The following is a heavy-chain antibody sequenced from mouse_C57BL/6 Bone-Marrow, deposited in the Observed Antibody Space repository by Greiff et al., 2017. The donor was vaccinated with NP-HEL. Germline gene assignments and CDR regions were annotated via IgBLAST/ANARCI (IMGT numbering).Heavy chain of an antibody. CDR2: IDPSDSYT. J-gene: IGHJ3*01. V-gene: IGHV1-59*01. CDR1: GYTFTSYW. D-gene: IGHD1-2*01. Sequence: QVQLQQPGAELVRPGTSVKLSCKASGYTFTSYWMHWVKQRPGQGLEWIGVIDPSDSYTNYNQKFKGKATLTVDTSSSTAYMQLSSLTSEDSAVYYCAIKGYYGLFAYWGQGTLVTVSA. CDR3: AIKGYYGLFAY.